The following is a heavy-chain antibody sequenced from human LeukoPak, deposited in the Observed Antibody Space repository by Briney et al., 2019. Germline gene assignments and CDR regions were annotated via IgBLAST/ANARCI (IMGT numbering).Heavy chain of an antibody. CDR3: TRLRPGYIDF. CDR1: GFIFGDYA. J-gene: IGHJ4*02. CDR2: IRSNAHGGTT. D-gene: IGHD4-17*01. Sequence: GGSLRLSCTASGFIFGDYAMSWFRQAPGKGLEWVGLIRSNAHGGTTEYAASVKGRFTISRDDSKRIAYLQMNSLKTEDTALYYCTRLRPGYIDFWGQGTLVTVSS. V-gene: IGHV3-49*03.